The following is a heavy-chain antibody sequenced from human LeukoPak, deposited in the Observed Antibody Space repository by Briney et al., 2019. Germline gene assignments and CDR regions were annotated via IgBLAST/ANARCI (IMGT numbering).Heavy chain of an antibody. V-gene: IGHV3-48*03. CDR3: ARDHYYDSSGYIPAGDVFDI. J-gene: IGHJ3*02. CDR1: GFTLTSYA. D-gene: IGHD3-22*01. Sequence: GGSLRLSCAPSGFTLTSYAMNWVRQAPGKGLEWVSYISSSGNLIYYAASVKGRFTTARDNAKNSLYLQMNSLRAEDTAVYYCARDHYYDSSGYIPAGDVFDIWGQGTMVTVSS. CDR2: ISSSGNLI.